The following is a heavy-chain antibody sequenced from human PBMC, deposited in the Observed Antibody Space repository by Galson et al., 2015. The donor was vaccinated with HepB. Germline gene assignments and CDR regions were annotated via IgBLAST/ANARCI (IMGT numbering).Heavy chain of an antibody. D-gene: IGHD3-10*01. CDR1: GYSFTSYW. CDR2: IYPGDSDT. Sequence: QSGAEMKKPGESLKISCKGSGYSFTSYWIGWVRQMPGKGLEWMGIIYPGDSDTRYSPSFQGQVTISADKSISTAYLQWSSLKASDTAMYYCAITPWAYGSGSMNYYYGMDVWGQGTTVTVSS. CDR3: AITPWAYGSGSMNYYYGMDV. V-gene: IGHV5-51*01. J-gene: IGHJ6*02.